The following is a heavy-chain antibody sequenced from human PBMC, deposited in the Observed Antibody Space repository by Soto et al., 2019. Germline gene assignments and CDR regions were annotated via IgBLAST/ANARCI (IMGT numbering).Heavy chain of an antibody. Sequence: GGSLRLSCAASGFTFSSYSMNWVRQAPGKGLEWVSSISSSSSYIYYADSVKGRFTISRDNAKNSLYLQMNSLRAEDTAVYYCARDPGYCSGGSCYSGFDYWGQGTLVTVSS. V-gene: IGHV3-21*01. J-gene: IGHJ4*02. CDR1: GFTFSSYS. CDR3: ARDPGYCSGGSCYSGFDY. D-gene: IGHD2-15*01. CDR2: ISSSSSYI.